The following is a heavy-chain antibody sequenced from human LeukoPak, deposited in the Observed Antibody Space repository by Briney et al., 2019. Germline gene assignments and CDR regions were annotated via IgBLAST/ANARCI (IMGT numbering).Heavy chain of an antibody. CDR1: GFTFSSYA. J-gene: IGHJ4*02. CDR3: AREYNSGDY. CDR2: ISSNGGST. Sequence: GGPLRLSCAASGFTFSSYAMHWVRQAPGKGLEYVSAISSNGGSTYYANSVKGRFTISRDNSKNTLYLQMGSLRAEDMAVYYCAREYNSGDYWGQGTLVTVSS. D-gene: IGHD1-14*01. V-gene: IGHV3-64*01.